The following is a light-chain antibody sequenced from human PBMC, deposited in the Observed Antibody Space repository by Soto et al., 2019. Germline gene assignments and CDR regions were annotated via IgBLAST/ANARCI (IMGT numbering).Light chain of an antibody. Sequence: DIVLTQSPGTLSLSPGERATLSCRASQSVSNSYLAWYQQKPGQAPRLLMYGASNRATGIPDRFSGSGSETDFTLTISRLEPEDFAVYYCQQYGTTRITFGQGTRLEIK. CDR3: QQYGTTRIT. J-gene: IGKJ5*01. CDR2: GAS. CDR1: QSVSNSY. V-gene: IGKV3-20*01.